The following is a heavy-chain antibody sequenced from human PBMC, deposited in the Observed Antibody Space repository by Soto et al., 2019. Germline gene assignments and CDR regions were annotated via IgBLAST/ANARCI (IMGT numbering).Heavy chain of an antibody. D-gene: IGHD4-17*01. CDR3: AHCTLHDYGDYDPGTSHVFDS. CDR2: IYGANDK. Sequence: QITLKEAGPSPVKPTQTLTVTCTFSGFSLSNSGVGVAWIRQPPGKALEWLALIYGANDKRYSPSLTTRLTITQDTSKNRVVLTMTTMDPVDTATYSCAHCTLHDYGDYDPGTSHVFDSWGQGTLVTVSS. CDR1: GFSLSNSGVG. V-gene: IGHV2-5*02. J-gene: IGHJ4*02.